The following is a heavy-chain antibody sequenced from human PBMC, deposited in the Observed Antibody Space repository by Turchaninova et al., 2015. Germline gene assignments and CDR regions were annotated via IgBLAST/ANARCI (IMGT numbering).Heavy chain of an antibody. V-gene: IGHV3-72*01. D-gene: IGHD1-1*01. CDR2: FRNKSKSYTT. CDR3: TIVYKAEWGSNACDF. Sequence: EVELVESGGDLVQPGGSLRLSCAASGFTFSDHYMEWVRPAPGTGLGWVGRFRNKSKSYTTEFAASVKGRFTMPKEDLQKSLYLQMNGLNIEDTAVYYCTIVYKAEWGSNACDFWGQGTMVTVSS. CDR1: GFTFSDHY. J-gene: IGHJ3*01.